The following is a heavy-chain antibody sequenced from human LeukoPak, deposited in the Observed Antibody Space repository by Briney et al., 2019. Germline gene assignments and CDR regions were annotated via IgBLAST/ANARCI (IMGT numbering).Heavy chain of an antibody. J-gene: IGHJ3*02. CDR2: ISGYNGNT. CDR3: ARDWSPDFWSGDYRDAFDI. Sequence: GASVKVSCKASGYTFSSYGISWVRQAPGQGLEWMGWISGYNGNTNSAQKLQGRVSMTTDTSTSTAYVELRSLRSDDTAVYYCARDWSPDFWSGDYRDAFDIWGQGTMVTVSS. D-gene: IGHD3-3*01. CDR1: GYTFSSYG. V-gene: IGHV1-18*01.